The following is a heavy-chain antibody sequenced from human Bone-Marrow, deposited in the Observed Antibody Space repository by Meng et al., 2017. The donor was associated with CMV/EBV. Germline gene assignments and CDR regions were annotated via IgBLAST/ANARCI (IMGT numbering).Heavy chain of an antibody. J-gene: IGHJ4*02. CDR1: GSTFTGYY. CDR3: ARGHYYYGSSGYYYDFDY. CDR2: INPNSGGT. V-gene: IGHV1-2*02. Sequence: ASVKVSCKASGSTFTGYYMHWVRQAPGQGLEWMGWINPNSGGTNYAQKFQGRVTMTRDTSISTAYMEMSRLRSDDTAVYYWARGHYYYGSSGYYYDFDYWGQGTLVTVSS. D-gene: IGHD3-22*01.